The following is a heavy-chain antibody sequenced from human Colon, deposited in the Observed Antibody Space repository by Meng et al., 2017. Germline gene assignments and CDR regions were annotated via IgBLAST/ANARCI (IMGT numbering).Heavy chain of an antibody. CDR1: GGSFSGYY. CDR2: INHSGST. Sequence: QVQLQQWGAGLLKPSETLSLTCAVYGGSFSGYYWSWIRQPPGKGLEWIGEINHSGSTNYNPSLKSRVTISVDTSKNQFSLKLSSVTAADTAVYYCARGRYSGYLPWGQGTLVTVPS. CDR3: ARGRYSGYLP. V-gene: IGHV4-34*01. J-gene: IGHJ5*02. D-gene: IGHD5-12*01.